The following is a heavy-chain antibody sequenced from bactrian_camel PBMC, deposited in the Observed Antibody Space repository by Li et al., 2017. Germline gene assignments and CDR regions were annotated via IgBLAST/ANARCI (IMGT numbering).Heavy chain of an antibody. V-gene: IGHV3S53*01. CDR1: GYTGNPVC. CDR2: LLNNGDE. J-gene: IGHJ4*01. Sequence: VQLVESGGGSVQAGGSLRLSCAVSGYTGNPVCMAWFRQAPGKYREGIAHLLNNGDEGYADSVKGRITISKDEDKFAWYLLMSSLKPEDTAIYYCAYETGCSHWHSYALNGPAKYDFWGQGTQVTVS. D-gene: IGHD1*01. CDR3: AYETGCSHWHSYALNGPAKYDF.